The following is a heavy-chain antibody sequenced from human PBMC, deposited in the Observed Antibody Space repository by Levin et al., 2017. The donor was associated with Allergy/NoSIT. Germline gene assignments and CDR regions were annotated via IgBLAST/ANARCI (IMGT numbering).Heavy chain of an antibody. Sequence: PGGSLRLSCTVSGASISSYYWSWIREPPGKGLEWIGYISYSGSTNYNPSLKSRVTISVDKSKNQFSLNLSSVSAADTAVYYCGRGPVSSSWHFDYWGQGTLVTVSS. CDR2: ISYSGST. CDR1: GASISSYY. J-gene: IGHJ4*02. CDR3: GRGPVSSSWHFDY. V-gene: IGHV4-59*01. D-gene: IGHD6-13*01.